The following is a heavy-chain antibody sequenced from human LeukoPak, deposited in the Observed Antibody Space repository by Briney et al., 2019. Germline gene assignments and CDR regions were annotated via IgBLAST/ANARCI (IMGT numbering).Heavy chain of an antibody. V-gene: IGHV1-2*02. CDR2: INPNNGGT. J-gene: IGHJ4*02. CDR1: GYTFNGYY. CDR3: ARDSGEVPDY. Sequence: ASMRVSCESSGYTFNGYYMHWVRQAPGQGLEWMGWINPNNGGTKYAQNFQGRVTMTRDTSISTAYMELDRLRFDDTAVYYCARDSGEVPDYWGQGTLVTVSS. D-gene: IGHD3-10*01.